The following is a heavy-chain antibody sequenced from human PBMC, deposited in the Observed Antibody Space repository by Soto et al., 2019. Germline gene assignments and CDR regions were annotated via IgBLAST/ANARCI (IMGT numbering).Heavy chain of an antibody. CDR3: ARHKGRIAVAGFNY. CDR2: IYYSGST. Sequence: SETLSLTCTVSGGSISSYYWSWIRQPPGKGLEWIGYIYYSGSTNYNPSLKSRVTISVDMSKNQFSLKLSSVTAADTAVYYCARHKGRIAVAGFNYWGQGTLVTVSS. D-gene: IGHD6-19*01. J-gene: IGHJ4*02. V-gene: IGHV4-59*08. CDR1: GGSISSYY.